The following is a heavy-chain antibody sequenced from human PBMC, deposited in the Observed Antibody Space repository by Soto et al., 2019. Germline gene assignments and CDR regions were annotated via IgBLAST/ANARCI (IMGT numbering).Heavy chain of an antibody. CDR1: GGSISSYY. Sequence: PSETLSLTCTVSGGSISSYYWSWIRQPPGKGLERIGYIYYSGSTNYNPSLKSRVTISVDTSKNQFSLKLSSVTAADTAVYYCARGEDIVATIVFDYWGQGTLVTVSS. CDR3: ARGEDIVATIVFDY. CDR2: IYYSGST. J-gene: IGHJ4*02. V-gene: IGHV4-59*01. D-gene: IGHD5-12*01.